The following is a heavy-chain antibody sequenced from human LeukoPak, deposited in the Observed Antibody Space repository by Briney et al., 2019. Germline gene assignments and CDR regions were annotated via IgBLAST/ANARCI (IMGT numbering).Heavy chain of an antibody. V-gene: IGHV1-18*01. CDR2: ISAYNGNT. Sequence: ASVKVSCKASRYTFTSYGISWVRQAPGQGREWMGWISAYNGNTNYAQKLQGRVTMTTDTSTSTAYMELRSLRSDDTAVYYCARDRYYYDSSGYTIKGVPDYWGQGTLVTVSS. J-gene: IGHJ4*02. D-gene: IGHD3-22*01. CDR3: ARDRYYYDSSGYTIKGVPDY. CDR1: RYTFTSYG.